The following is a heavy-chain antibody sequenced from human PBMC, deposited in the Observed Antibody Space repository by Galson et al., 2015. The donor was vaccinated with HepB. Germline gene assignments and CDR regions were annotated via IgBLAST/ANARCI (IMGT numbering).Heavy chain of an antibody. V-gene: IGHV3-23*01. CDR2: ISGSGGST. J-gene: IGHJ4*02. CDR3: AKGPTFGVVINQITYFDY. Sequence: SLRLSCAASGFTFSSYAMSWVRQAPGKGLEWVSTISGSGGSTYYADSVKGRFTISRGNSKNTLYLQMNSLRAEDTAVYYCAKGPTFGVVINQITYFDYWGQGTLVTVSS. D-gene: IGHD3-3*01. CDR1: GFTFSSYA.